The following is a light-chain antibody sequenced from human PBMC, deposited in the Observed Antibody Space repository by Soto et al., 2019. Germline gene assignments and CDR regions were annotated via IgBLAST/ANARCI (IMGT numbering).Light chain of an antibody. CDR3: QQSSSVPPT. V-gene: IGKV1-39*01. Sequence: IQVSQSPSSLSASVGDRVTISCRASHSVGPFLNWYQQKPGKVPKLLINAASSLQSGVPSRSSGSGPGPEFPLPITSLQPEDFAFSSCQQSSSVPPTFGKGPKWIS. J-gene: IGKJ1*01. CDR1: HSVGPF. CDR2: AAS.